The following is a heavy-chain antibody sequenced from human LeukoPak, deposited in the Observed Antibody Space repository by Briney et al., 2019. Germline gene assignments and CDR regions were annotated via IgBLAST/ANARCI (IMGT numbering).Heavy chain of an antibody. V-gene: IGHV1-46*01. J-gene: IGHJ6*03. CDR2: INPSGGST. CDR3: ARDGGAVAGTNYYYYYMDV. CDR1: GYTFTSYY. D-gene: IGHD6-19*01. Sequence: GASVKVSCKAFGYTFTSYYMHWVRQAPGQGLEWMGIINPSGGSTSYAQKFQGRVTMTRDMSTSTVYMELSSLRSEDTAVYYCARDGGAVAGTNYYYYYMDVWGKGTTVTASS.